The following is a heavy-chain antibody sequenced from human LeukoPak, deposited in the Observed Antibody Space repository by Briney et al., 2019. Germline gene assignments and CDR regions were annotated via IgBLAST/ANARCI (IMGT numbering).Heavy chain of an antibody. CDR1: GYTFTSYY. V-gene: IGHV1-46*01. CDR2: INTSGGST. CDR3: ARVSGTTVTAYDY. D-gene: IGHD4-17*01. Sequence: EASVKVSCKASGYTFTSYYMHCVRQAPGQGLEWMGIINTSGGSTSYAQKFQGRVTMTRDTSTSTVYMELSSLRSEDTAVYYCARVSGTTVTAYDYWGQGTLVTVSS. J-gene: IGHJ4*02.